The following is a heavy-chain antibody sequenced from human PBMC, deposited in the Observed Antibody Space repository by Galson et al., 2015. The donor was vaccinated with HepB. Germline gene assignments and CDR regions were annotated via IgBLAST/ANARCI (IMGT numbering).Heavy chain of an antibody. V-gene: IGHV3-21*01. Sequence: SLRLSCAASGFTFSSYSMNWVRQAPGKGLEWVSSISSSSSYIYYADSVKGRFTISRDNAKNSLYLQMNSLRAEDTAVYYCAREAYDSSEPEWMWGQGTLVTVSS. J-gene: IGHJ4*02. CDR1: GFTFSSYS. CDR3: AREAYDSSEPEWM. CDR2: ISSSSSYI. D-gene: IGHD3-22*01.